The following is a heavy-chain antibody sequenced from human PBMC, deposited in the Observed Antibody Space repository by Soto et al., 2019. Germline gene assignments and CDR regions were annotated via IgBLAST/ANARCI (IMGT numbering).Heavy chain of an antibody. D-gene: IGHD3-10*01. CDR3: AKGYLNIHMVVNY. CDR1: GFSFSSYG. J-gene: IGHJ4*02. V-gene: IGHV3-30*18. Sequence: QVQLVESGGGVVQPGRSLRLSCAVSGFSFSSYGMHWVRQAPGKGLEWVAVISYDGSNKYYADSVKGRFTISRDNSKNTLYLQMNSLRAEDTAVYYCAKGYLNIHMVVNYWGQGTMVNVSS. CDR2: ISYDGSNK.